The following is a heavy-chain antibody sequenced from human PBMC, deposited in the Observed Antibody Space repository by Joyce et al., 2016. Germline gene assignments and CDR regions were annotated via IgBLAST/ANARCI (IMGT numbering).Heavy chain of an antibody. CDR2: IYSGGDT. Sequence: EVQLVESGGGLIQPGGSLRLSCAASWFTVSNTDMTWVRQAPGKGLEWVSFIYSGGDTYYADSVKGRFTISRDKNTLYLQMNSLRVEDTAVYYCARVPGFHWGQGTLVTVSS. V-gene: IGHV3-53*01. CDR3: ARVPGFH. J-gene: IGHJ4*02. CDR1: WFTVSNTD.